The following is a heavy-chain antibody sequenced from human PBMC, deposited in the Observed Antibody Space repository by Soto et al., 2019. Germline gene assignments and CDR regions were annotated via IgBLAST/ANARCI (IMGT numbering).Heavy chain of an antibody. V-gene: IGHV3-7*04. CDR3: SGGVGDAF. CDR2: INQDGSEK. CDR1: ESTVSRDW. Sequence: EVHLVESGGGLVQTGGSLRLSCAIFESTVSRDWMNWVRQAPGKGLEWVAHINQDGSEKYYVDSVKGRFTISRDSAKKSLYLQMTSLGPADTAMYYCSGGVGDAFWGQGTLVTVSS. J-gene: IGHJ4*02. D-gene: IGHD1-26*01.